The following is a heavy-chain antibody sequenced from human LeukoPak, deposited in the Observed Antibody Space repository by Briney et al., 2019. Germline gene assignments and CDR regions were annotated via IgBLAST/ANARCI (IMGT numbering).Heavy chain of an antibody. CDR1: GFTFSAYA. CDR3: AKARSGYSAYAGIDY. CDR2: ISGSGGST. Sequence: GGSLRLSCAASGFTFSAYAMSWVRQAPGKGLEWVSAISGSGGSTYYANSVRGRFTISRDNSGNTLYLQMNSLRAEDTAVYYCAKARSGYSAYAGIDYWGQGTLVTVSS. V-gene: IGHV3-23*01. D-gene: IGHD5-12*01. J-gene: IGHJ4*02.